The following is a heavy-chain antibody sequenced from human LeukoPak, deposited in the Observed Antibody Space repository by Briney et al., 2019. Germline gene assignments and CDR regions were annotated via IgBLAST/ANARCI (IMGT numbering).Heavy chain of an antibody. CDR3: ARSYCSSTSCLFDY. CDR1: GFTLSSYI. J-gene: IGHJ4*02. D-gene: IGHD2-2*01. CDR2: ISGSNSYI. V-gene: IGHV3-21*01. Sequence: LGGSLRLSCAASGFTLSSYIMHWIRQAPGRGLEWVSSISGSNSYIFYADSVKGRFTISRDNAKNTLYLQMNSLRAEDTAVYYCARSYCSSTSCLFDYWGQGTLVTVSS.